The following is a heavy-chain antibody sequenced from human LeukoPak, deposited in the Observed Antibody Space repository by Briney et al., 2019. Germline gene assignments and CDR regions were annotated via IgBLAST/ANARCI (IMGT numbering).Heavy chain of an antibody. V-gene: IGHV3-7*03. D-gene: IGHD6-19*01. CDR2: IKTDGSET. J-gene: IGHJ4*02. CDR3: VKNNGWFHLAQ. Sequence: GGSLRLSCAASGFNFRDHWMDWVRQAPGKGLEWVGHIKTDGSETYYLDSLRGRFSISRDNTNNALYLQMNSLRVEDTAVYCCVKNNGWFHLAQWGQGTLVTVSS. CDR1: GFNFRDHW.